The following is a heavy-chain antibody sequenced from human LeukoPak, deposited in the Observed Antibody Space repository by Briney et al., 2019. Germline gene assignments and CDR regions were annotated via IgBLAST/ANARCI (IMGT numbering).Heavy chain of an antibody. D-gene: IGHD1-26*01. Sequence: GGSLRLSCTASGFTFGDYAMSWVRQAPGKGLRWLGFIRSKAYGGTTEYAASVKGRFTISRDDSKSIAYLQMNSLKTEDTAVYYCTSGSYYGRYFDYWGQGTLVTVSS. V-gene: IGHV3-49*04. J-gene: IGHJ4*02. CDR3: TSGSYYGRYFDY. CDR1: GFTFGDYA. CDR2: IRSKAYGGTT.